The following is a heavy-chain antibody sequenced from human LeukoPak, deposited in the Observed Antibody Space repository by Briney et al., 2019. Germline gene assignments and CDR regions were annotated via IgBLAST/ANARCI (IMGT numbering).Heavy chain of an antibody. V-gene: IGHV3-15*01. CDR2: IKSKTDGGTT. CDR1: GFTFSSYG. J-gene: IGHJ4*02. Sequence: PGGSLRLSCAASGFTFSSYGMHWVRQAPGKGLEWVGRIKSKTDGGTTDYAAPVKGRFTISRDDSKNTLYLQMNSLKTEDTAVYYCTTAIVVVPAAIGFDYWGQGTLVTVSS. D-gene: IGHD2-2*02. CDR3: TTAIVVVPAAIGFDY.